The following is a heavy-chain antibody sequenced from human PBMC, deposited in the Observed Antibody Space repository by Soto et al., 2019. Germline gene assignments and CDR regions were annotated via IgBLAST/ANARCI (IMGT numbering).Heavy chain of an antibody. CDR2: IISDGGSA. V-gene: IGHV3-64D*06. CDR3: LKTRIAVRELMGYYYGMDV. D-gene: IGHD3-10*01. CDR1: GFTFSTYA. J-gene: IGHJ6*02. Sequence: PGGSLRLSCSASGFTFSTYAMHWVRQAPGKGLEYISAIISDGGSAYYADSVKRRFTISRDNSQNTLYLQMSSLRPEDTAVYYCLKTRIAVRELMGYYYGMDVWGQGTTVTVSS.